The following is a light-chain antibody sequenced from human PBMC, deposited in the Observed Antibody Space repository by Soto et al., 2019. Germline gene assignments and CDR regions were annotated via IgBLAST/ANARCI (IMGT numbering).Light chain of an antibody. V-gene: IGLV2-14*01. CDR3: SSYTSSSTLLYV. J-gene: IGLJ1*01. Sequence: HSALTQPASVSGSPGQSITISCTGTSSDVGGYNYVSWYQQHPGKAPKLMIYDVSNRPSGVSNRFSGSKSGNTASLTISGRQAADEADDYCSSYTSSSTLLYVFGPGTKVTVL. CDR2: DVS. CDR1: SSDVGGYNY.